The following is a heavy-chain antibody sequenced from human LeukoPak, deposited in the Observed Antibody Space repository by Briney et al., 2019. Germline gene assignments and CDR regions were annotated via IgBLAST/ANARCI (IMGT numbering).Heavy chain of an antibody. J-gene: IGHJ6*03. D-gene: IGHD3-3*01. CDR2: INPSGGST. CDR3: ARDTIFGVVTWEGYYYYMDV. Sequence: GASVKVSCKASGYTFTSYYMHWVRQAPGQGLEWMGIINPSGGSTSYAQKSQGRVTMTRDTSTSTVYMELSSLRSEDTAVYYCARDTIFGVVTWEGYYYYMDVWGKGTTVTVSS. CDR1: GYTFTSYY. V-gene: IGHV1-46*03.